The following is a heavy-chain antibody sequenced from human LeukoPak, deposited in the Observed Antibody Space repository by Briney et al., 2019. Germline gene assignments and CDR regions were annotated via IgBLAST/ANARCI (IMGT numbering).Heavy chain of an antibody. J-gene: IGHJ6*03. CDR1: GFTFDDYA. D-gene: IGHD6-6*01. CDR2: ISWNSGSV. V-gene: IGHV3-9*01. CDR3: ARDQLVRGMDV. Sequence: GRSLRLSCAASGFTFDDYAMHWVRQAPGKGLEWVSGISWNSGSVGYADSVKGRFTISRDNAKNSLYLQMNSLRPEDTAVYYCARDQLVRGMDVWGKGTTVTVSS.